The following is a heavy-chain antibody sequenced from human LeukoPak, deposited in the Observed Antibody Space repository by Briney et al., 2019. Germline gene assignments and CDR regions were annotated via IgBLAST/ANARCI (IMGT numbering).Heavy chain of an antibody. CDR2: INHSGST. D-gene: IGHD3-10*01. J-gene: IGHJ4*02. CDR3: ARGGDYYGSGIPFDY. V-gene: IGHV4-34*01. Sequence: SETLSLTCTVYGGSFSGYYWSWLRQPPGKGLEWIGEINHSGSTNYNPSLKSRVTISVDTSKNQFSLKLSSVTAADTAVYYCARGGDYYGSGIPFDYWGQGTLVTVSS. CDR1: GGSFSGYY.